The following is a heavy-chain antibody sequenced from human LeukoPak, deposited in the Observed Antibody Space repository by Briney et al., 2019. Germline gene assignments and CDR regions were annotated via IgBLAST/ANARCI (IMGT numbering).Heavy chain of an antibody. CDR3: ARETYEFDP. CDR2: ISSSGNTI. Sequence: GGSLGLSCAASGFTFSSYEMNWVRQAPGKGLEWVSYISSSGNTIYYADSVKGRFTISRDNAKNSLYLQMNSLRAEDTAVYYCARETYEFDPWGQGTLVTVSS. D-gene: IGHD3-3*01. CDR1: GFTFSSYE. V-gene: IGHV3-48*03. J-gene: IGHJ5*02.